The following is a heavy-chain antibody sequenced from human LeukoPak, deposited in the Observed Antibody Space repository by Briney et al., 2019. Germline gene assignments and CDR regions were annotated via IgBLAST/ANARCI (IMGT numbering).Heavy chain of an antibody. CDR2: IYDGGNT. J-gene: IGHJ3*02. V-gene: IGHV3-53*05. Sequence: SGGSLRLSCAASGFIVSSNYMSWVRQAPGKGLDWVSIIYDGGNTYCADSVKGRFTISRDRSKNTLYLQMNSLRAEDTALYYCAKVVGPHDAFDIWGQGTMVTVSS. CDR3: AKVVGPHDAFDI. CDR1: GFIVSSNY. D-gene: IGHD1-26*01.